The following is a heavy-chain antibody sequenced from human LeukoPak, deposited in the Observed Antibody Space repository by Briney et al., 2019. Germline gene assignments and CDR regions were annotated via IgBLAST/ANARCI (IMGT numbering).Heavy chain of an antibody. J-gene: IGHJ6*03. Sequence: KPSETLSLTCTVSGGSISSSSYYWGWIRQPPGKGLEWIGSIYYSGSTYYNSSLKSRVTISVDTSKNQFSVKLSSVTAADTAVYFCARHVKYHYYYMDVWGKGTTVTISS. CDR3: ARHVKYHYYYMDV. CDR2: IYYSGST. CDR1: GGSISSSSYY. V-gene: IGHV4-39*01.